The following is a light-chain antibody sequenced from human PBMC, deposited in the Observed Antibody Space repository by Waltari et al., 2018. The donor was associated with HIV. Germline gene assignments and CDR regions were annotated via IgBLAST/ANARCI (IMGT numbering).Light chain of an antibody. V-gene: IGLV1-47*01. Sequence: QSVLTQPPSASGTPGQRVPISCPGSSSNIGNDNVYWYQPLPGKTPKLLIYKNIQRPSEVPDRFASSKSGTSTYLTISGLRSEDEADYYCVGWDASLSAYVFGAGTKVTVL. CDR1: SSNIGNDN. J-gene: IGLJ1*01. CDR2: KNI. CDR3: VGWDASLSAYV.